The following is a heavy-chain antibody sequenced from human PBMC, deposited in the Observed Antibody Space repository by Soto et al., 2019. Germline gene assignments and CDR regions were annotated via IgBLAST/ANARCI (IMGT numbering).Heavy chain of an antibody. D-gene: IGHD2-15*01. CDR1: GYTFTSYA. CDR2: INAGNGNT. CDR3: ARVGYGGSSQGALDI. Sequence: AASVQVSCKASGYTFTSYAMHWVRQAPGQRLECMGWINAGNGNTKYSQKFQGRVTITRDTSTSTAYMELRSLRSDDTAVYYCARVGYGGSSQGALDIWGQGTMVTVSS. J-gene: IGHJ3*02. V-gene: IGHV1-3*01.